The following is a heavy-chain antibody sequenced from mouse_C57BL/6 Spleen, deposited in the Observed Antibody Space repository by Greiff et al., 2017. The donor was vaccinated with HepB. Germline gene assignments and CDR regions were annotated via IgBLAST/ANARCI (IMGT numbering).Heavy chain of an antibody. CDR3: ARPDRLLGAWFAY. CDR2: IYPRDGST. CDR1: GYTFTSYD. J-gene: IGHJ3*01. V-gene: IGHV1-85*01. D-gene: IGHD2-3*01. Sequence: QVQLKESGPELVKPGASVKLSCKASGYTFTSYDINWVKQRPGQGLEWIGWIYPRDGSTKYNEKFKGKATLTVDTSSSTEYMELHSLTSEDSAVYFCARPDRLLGAWFAYWGQGTLVTVSA.